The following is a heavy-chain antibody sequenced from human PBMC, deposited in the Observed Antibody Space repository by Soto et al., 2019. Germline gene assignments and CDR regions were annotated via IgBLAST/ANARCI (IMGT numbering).Heavy chain of an antibody. Sequence: QAQLVQSGAEVKKPGASVKVSCQAGGYTFADYGISWVRQAPGQGLEWMGWIGPYNGNTNYAQNLQDRVTMTTDTSPNTAYMELRSLRSDDTALYSCARCYCSVGSCYTCWHFDLWGRGTLLTVSS. V-gene: IGHV1-18*01. CDR1: GYTFADYG. CDR2: IGPYNGNT. CDR3: ARCYCSVGSCYTCWHFDL. J-gene: IGHJ2*01. D-gene: IGHD2-15*01.